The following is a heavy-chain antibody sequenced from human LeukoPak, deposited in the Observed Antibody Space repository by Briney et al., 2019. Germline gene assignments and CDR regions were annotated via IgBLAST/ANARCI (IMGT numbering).Heavy chain of an antibody. CDR1: GFTFSTYA. CDR2: ISGSGGST. Sequence: GGSLRLSCAASGFTFSTYAMTWVRQAPGKGLEWVSSISGSGGSTNYADSVKGRFAISRDNSKNTLFLQMNSLRAEDTAVYYCAKGRDYYAMDAWGQGTTVTVSS. CDR3: AKGRDYYAMDA. J-gene: IGHJ6*02. V-gene: IGHV3-23*01.